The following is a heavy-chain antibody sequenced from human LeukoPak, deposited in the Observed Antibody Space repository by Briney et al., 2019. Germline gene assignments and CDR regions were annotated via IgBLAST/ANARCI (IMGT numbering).Heavy chain of an antibody. CDR1: GFTFSSHG. CDR2: ISGSGGGT. D-gene: IGHD4-17*01. J-gene: IGHJ4*02. CDR3: AKSATTVTSNFEY. Sequence: GGSLRLSCAASGFTFSSHGMSWVRQAPGKGLEWVSGISGSGGGTFYADSVRGRFTISRDNSKNTVYLQMNSLRAEDTAVYYCAKSATTVTSNFEYWGQGTLATVSS. V-gene: IGHV3-23*01.